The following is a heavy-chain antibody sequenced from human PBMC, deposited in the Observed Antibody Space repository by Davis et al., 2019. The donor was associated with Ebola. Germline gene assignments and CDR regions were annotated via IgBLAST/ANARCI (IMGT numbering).Heavy chain of an antibody. CDR1: GFTFSSYA. CDR2: ISGSGGST. V-gene: IGHV3-23*01. Sequence: GESLKISCAASGFTFSSYAMSWVRQAPGQGLEWVSAISGSGGSTYYADSVKGRFTISRDNAKNSLYLQMNSLRDEDTAVYYCARDLAYTYGQDYWGQGTLVTVSS. D-gene: IGHD5-18*01. CDR3: ARDLAYTYGQDY. J-gene: IGHJ4*02.